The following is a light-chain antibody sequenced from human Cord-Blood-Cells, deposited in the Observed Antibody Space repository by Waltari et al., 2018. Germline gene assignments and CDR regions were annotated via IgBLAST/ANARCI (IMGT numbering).Light chain of an antibody. Sequence: DIVMRQYPDSLAVSLGERATINCKSSQSVLYSSNNKNYLAWYQRKPGEPPQLLIDWASTRESGVPDRFSGSGSGTDFTRTISSLQAEDVAVYYCQQYYSTPCTFGQGTKLEIK. CDR1: QSVLYSSNNKNY. CDR2: WAS. CDR3: QQYYSTPCT. V-gene: IGKV4-1*01. J-gene: IGKJ1*01.